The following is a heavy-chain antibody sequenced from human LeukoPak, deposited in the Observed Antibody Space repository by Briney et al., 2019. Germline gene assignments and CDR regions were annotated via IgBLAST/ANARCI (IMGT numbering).Heavy chain of an antibody. CDR2: INPNSGGT. CDR3: ARVRYFDWLDHAFDI. V-gene: IGHV1-2*02. Sequence: ASVKVSCKASGYTFTGYYMHWVRQAPGQGLEWMGWINPNSGGTNYAQKFQGRVTMTRDTSISTAYMELSRLGSDDTAVYYCARVRYFDWLDHAFDIWGQGTMVTVSS. CDR1: GYTFTGYY. D-gene: IGHD3-9*01. J-gene: IGHJ3*02.